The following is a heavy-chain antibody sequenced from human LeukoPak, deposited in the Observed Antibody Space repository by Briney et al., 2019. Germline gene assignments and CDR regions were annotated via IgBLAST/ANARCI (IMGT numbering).Heavy chain of an antibody. CDR3: AKAADVLLWFGDHIDY. Sequence: PGGSLRLSCAASGFIFDDYGMNWVRQAPGKGLEWVAFIRYDGSNKYYADSVKGRFTISRDNSKNTLYLQMNSLRAEDTAVYYCAKAADVLLWFGDHIDYWGQGTLVTVSS. D-gene: IGHD3-10*01. J-gene: IGHJ4*02. V-gene: IGHV3-30*02. CDR2: IRYDGSNK. CDR1: GFIFDDYG.